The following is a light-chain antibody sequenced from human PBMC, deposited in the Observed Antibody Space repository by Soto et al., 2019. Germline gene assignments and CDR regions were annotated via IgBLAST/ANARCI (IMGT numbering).Light chain of an antibody. Sequence: DIQMTQSPSTLSASVGDRVTITCRASQSISSWLAWYQQKPGKAPKLLIYDASSLESGVPSRFSGSGSGKEFNLTISSLQPDDFATYYCQQYNSYSVTFGPGTKVDIK. CDR1: QSISSW. CDR3: QQYNSYSVT. CDR2: DAS. J-gene: IGKJ3*01. V-gene: IGKV1-5*01.